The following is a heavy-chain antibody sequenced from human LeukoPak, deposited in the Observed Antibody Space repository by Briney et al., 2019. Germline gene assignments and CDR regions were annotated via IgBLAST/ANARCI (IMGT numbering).Heavy chain of an antibody. CDR3: ARVGRSGWTVDY. Sequence: PGRSLRLSCAASGFDFSTYSIDWVRPAPGKGLEWVSYISSSSSNIYHADSVKGRFTISRDNAKNSLHLQMNSLRAEDTAVYYCARVGRSGWTVDYWGQGTLVTVSS. V-gene: IGHV3-48*04. D-gene: IGHD6-19*01. CDR2: ISSSSSNI. CDR1: GFDFSTYS. J-gene: IGHJ4*02.